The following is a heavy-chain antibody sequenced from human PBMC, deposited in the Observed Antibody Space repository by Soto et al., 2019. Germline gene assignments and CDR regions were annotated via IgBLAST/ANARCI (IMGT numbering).Heavy chain of an antibody. Sequence: EVQLLESGGGLVQPGGSLRLSCAASGFTFTKYAMTWVRQAPGKGLEWVSTIGGGAISTNYADSVKGRFTISRDNSKHMLYLEMNNLRAEDSAVYHCAKKPGVTPRPDYIDYWGQGTLVSVSS. D-gene: IGHD6-6*01. CDR3: AKKPGVTPRPDYIDY. CDR1: GFTFTKYA. J-gene: IGHJ4*02. V-gene: IGHV3-23*01. CDR2: IGGGAIST.